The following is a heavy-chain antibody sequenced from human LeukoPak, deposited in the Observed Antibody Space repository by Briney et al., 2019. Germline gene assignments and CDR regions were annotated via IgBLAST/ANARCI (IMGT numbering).Heavy chain of an antibody. CDR1: GYSISNGYC. J-gene: IGHJ4*02. D-gene: IGHD3-3*01. V-gene: IGHV4-38-2*02. CDR3: ARGAEYYAIWRGYAGYSDY. Sequence: SETLSLTCTVSGYSISNGYCWGWIRQPPGKGLEWVGSIYHRGSTYYNPSLRSRVTISPDRSKKKFSLKLTSVTAADTAVYFCARGAEYYAIWRGYAGYSDYWGQGISVTVSS. CDR2: IYHRGST.